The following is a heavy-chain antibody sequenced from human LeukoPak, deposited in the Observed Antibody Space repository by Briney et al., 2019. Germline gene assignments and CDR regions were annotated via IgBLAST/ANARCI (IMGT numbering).Heavy chain of an antibody. Sequence: PGGSLRLSCAASGFTFSSYAMSWVRQAPGKGLEWVSSISSSSSYIYYADSVKGRFTISRDNAKNSLYLQMNSLRAEDTAVYYCARVLSTGRIFGVVGYYYYMDVWGKGTTVTVSS. D-gene: IGHD3-3*01. V-gene: IGHV3-21*01. J-gene: IGHJ6*03. CDR1: GFTFSSYA. CDR3: ARVLSTGRIFGVVGYYYYMDV. CDR2: ISSSSSYI.